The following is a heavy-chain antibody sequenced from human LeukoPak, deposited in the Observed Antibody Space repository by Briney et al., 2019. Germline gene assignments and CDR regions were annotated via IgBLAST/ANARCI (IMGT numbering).Heavy chain of an antibody. CDR3: AKSSPRPPAAPYYYYMDV. V-gene: IGHV3-74*01. J-gene: IGHJ6*03. D-gene: IGHD2-2*01. CDR1: GFSYSSYW. CDR2: LNSDGSST. Sequence: SGGSLRLSCAASGFSYSSYWMHWVRQAPGKGLVWVSRLNSDGSSTTYADSVKGRFTISRDNAKNSLYLQMNSLRAEDTAVYYCAKSSPRPPAAPYYYYMDVWGKGTTVTISS.